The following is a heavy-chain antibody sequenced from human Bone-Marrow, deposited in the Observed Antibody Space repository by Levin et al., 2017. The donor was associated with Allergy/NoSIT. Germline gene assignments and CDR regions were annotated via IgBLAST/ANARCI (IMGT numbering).Heavy chain of an antibody. V-gene: IGHV3-30*03. CDR3: AMVVPAVRPRVVVAAPRAFDI. CDR1: GFTFSSYG. CDR2: ISYDGSNK. Sequence: PGGSLRLSCAASGFTFSSYGMHWVRQAPGKGLEWVAVISYDGSNKYYADSVKGRFTISRDNSKNTLYLQMNSLRAEDTAVYYCAMVVPAVRPRVVVAAPRAFDIWGQGTMVTVSS. J-gene: IGHJ3*02. D-gene: IGHD2-15*01.